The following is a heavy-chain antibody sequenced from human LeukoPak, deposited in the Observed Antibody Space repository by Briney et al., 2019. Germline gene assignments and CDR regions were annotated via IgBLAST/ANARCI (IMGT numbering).Heavy chain of an antibody. Sequence: GGSLRLSCAASGLAFSAYKMHWVRQAPRKGLVWVSVIYSGGSTYYADSVKGRFTISRDNSKNTLYLQMNSLRAEDTAVYYCAILPPYCGGDCYSRWGQGTLVTVSS. CDR1: GLAFSAYK. J-gene: IGHJ4*02. CDR2: IYSGGST. CDR3: AILPPYCGGDCYSR. V-gene: IGHV3-53*01. D-gene: IGHD2-21*02.